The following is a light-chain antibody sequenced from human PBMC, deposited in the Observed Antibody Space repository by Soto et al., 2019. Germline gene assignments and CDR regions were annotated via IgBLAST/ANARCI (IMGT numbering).Light chain of an antibody. CDR3: QQGGT. Sequence: EIVLTQSPATLSLSPGERATLSCRASQSVRSYLGWYQQRPGQAPRLLIYDASHRATGIPARFSGSGSGTDFTLTISSLEPEDFAVYYCQQGGTFGQGTRLEIK. V-gene: IGKV3-11*01. J-gene: IGKJ5*01. CDR2: DAS. CDR1: QSVRSY.